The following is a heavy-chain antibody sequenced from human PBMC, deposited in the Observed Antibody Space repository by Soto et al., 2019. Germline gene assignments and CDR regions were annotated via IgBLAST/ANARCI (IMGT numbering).Heavy chain of an antibody. Sequence: ASVKVSCKASEYTFTSYDIHWVRQAPGQRLEWMGRINAGNGNTKYSQKFQDRVIFTRDNSKNTLYLQMNSLRAEDTAVYYCAPGEDTAMPYFDYWGQGTLVTVSS. CDR3: APGEDTAMPYFDY. CDR1: EYTFTSYD. CDR2: INAGNGNT. V-gene: IGHV1-3*01. J-gene: IGHJ4*02. D-gene: IGHD5-18*01.